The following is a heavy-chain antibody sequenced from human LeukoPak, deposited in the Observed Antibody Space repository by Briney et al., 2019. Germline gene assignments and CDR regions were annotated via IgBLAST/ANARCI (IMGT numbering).Heavy chain of an antibody. D-gene: IGHD3-16*01. CDR3: VNDLARRGGY. J-gene: IGHJ4*02. CDR2: IKHDSSEK. V-gene: IGHV3-7*01. CDR1: GIIFSDYW. Sequence: GGSLRLSCAVSGIIFSDYWMSWVRQAPGKGPEWVANIKHDSSEKYYVYSVKGRFTISRDNAKNSLYLQMNSLRAEDTAVYYCVNDLARRGGYWGQGTLVTVSA.